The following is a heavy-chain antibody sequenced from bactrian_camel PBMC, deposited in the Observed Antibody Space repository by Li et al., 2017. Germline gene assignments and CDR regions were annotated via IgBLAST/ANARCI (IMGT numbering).Heavy chain of an antibody. CDR2: NVRSSGTT. D-gene: IGHD7*01. Sequence: QLVESGGGLVQPGGSLRLSCVVSEFSFVGESMYWVRQAPGKGLEWVSNVRSSGTTLTADSVKGRFTSSRDNRKKMVYLQMNSLKREDTAMYYCAADVPRTWCRGGHCPKWNYWGQGTQVTVS. CDR1: EFSFVGES. CDR3: AADVPRTWCRGGHCPKWNY. V-gene: IGHV3S25*01. J-gene: IGHJ4*01.